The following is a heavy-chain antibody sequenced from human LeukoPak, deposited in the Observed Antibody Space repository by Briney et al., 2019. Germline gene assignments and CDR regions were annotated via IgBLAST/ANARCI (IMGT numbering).Heavy chain of an antibody. CDR2: ISGSGGST. D-gene: IGHD3-22*01. Sequence: GGSLRLSCAASGFTFSSYAMSWVRQAPGKGLEWVSAISGSGGSTYYADSVKGRFTISRDNSKNTLYLQMNSLRAEDTAVYYCASRITMIVVAKYDAFDIWGQGTMVTVSS. CDR3: ASRITMIVVAKYDAFDI. V-gene: IGHV3-23*01. J-gene: IGHJ3*02. CDR1: GFTFSSYA.